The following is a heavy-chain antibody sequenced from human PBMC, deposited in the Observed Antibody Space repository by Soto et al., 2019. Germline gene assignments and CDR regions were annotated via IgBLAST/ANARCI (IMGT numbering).Heavy chain of an antibody. CDR1: GGTFSSYA. CDR2: IIPIFGTA. CDR3: ARSHPPGCYAHEGAFDI. J-gene: IGHJ3*02. Sequence: QVQLVQSGAEVKKPGSSVKVSCKASGGTFSSYAISWVRQAPGQGLEWMGGIIPIFGTANYAQKFQGRVTITADKTTSTAYMELSSLRSEETAVYYCARSHPPGCYAHEGAFDIWGQVTMVTVS. D-gene: IGHD1-26*01. V-gene: IGHV1-69*06.